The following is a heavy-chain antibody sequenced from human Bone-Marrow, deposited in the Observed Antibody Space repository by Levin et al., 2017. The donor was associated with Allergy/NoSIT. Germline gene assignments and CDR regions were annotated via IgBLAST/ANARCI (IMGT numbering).Heavy chain of an antibody. CDR1: GFNIDDYA. D-gene: IGHD3-16*01. Sequence: SLKISCAASGFNIDDYAMHWVRQVPGKGLEWVSGITWNRGNKDYADSVKGRFTISRDNAKNSLYLQMNSLRIEDTAFYYCAKDMSGGGSNFDYWGQGTLVTVSS. V-gene: IGHV3-9*01. J-gene: IGHJ4*02. CDR3: AKDMSGGGSNFDY. CDR2: ITWNRGNK.